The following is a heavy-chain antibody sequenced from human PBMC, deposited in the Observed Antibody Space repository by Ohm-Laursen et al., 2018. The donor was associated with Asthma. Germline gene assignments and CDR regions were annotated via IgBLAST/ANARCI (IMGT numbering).Heavy chain of an antibody. D-gene: IGHD3-3*01. J-gene: IGHJ4*02. CDR1: GFTFSSYG. V-gene: IGHV3-30*03. CDR3: ARDIENEGFLDY. Sequence: SLRLSCAASGFTFSSYGMHWVRQAPGKGLEWVAVISYDGSNKYYADSVKGRFTISRDNSKNTLYLQMNSLRAEDTAVYYCARDIENEGFLDYWGQGTLVTVSS. CDR2: ISYDGSNK.